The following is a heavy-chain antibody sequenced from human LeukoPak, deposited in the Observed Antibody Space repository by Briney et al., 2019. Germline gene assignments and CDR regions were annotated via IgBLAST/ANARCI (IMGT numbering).Heavy chain of an antibody. V-gene: IGHV4-59*01. CDR2: IYHSGST. Sequence: SETLSLTCTVSGGSISSYYWSWIRQPPGKGLEWIGYIYHSGSTNYNPSLKSRVTISVDTSKNQFSLKLSSVTAADTAVYYCARGIAVGSYYYYGMDVWGQGTTVTVSS. J-gene: IGHJ6*02. CDR3: ARGIAVGSYYYYGMDV. CDR1: GGSISSYY. D-gene: IGHD6-19*01.